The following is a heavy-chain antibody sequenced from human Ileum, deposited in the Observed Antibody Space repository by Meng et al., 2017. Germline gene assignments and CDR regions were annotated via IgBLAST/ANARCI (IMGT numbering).Heavy chain of an antibody. CDR2: IHYSGSR. CDR3: ARFYGSGTFEVHDY. V-gene: IGHV4-61*01. J-gene: IGHJ4*02. Sequence: QGQLPATGHGLVRPSETLFRTSNVSGGSVSSASCYWSWIRQPPGKGLEWIGLIHYSGSRNYNPSLKSRVTMSVDTSKNQVSLRLTSVTAADTAVYYCARFYGSGTFEVHDYWGQGTLVTVSS. CDR1: GGSVSSASCY. D-gene: IGHD3-10*01.